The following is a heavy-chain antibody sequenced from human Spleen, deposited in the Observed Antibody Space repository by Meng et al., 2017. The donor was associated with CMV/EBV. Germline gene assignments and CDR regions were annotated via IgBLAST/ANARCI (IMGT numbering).Heavy chain of an antibody. V-gene: IGHV1-2*02. J-gene: IGHJ6*02. CDR2: IDPNGGGT. CDR1: EYTFTGYY. CDR3: ARERFLVPAASPDYYYYGMDV. Sequence: ASVKVSCKASEYTFTGYYIHRVRQAPGQGLEWMGWIDPNGGGTNYAQKFQDRVTMTSDTSIRTAYMELSRLRSDDTALYYCARERFLVPAASPDYYYYGMDVWGQGSTVTVSS. D-gene: IGHD2-2*01.